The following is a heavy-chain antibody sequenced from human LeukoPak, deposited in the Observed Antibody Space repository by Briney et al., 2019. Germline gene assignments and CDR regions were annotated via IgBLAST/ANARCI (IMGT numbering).Heavy chain of an antibody. CDR1: GFTLSSHW. D-gene: IGHD1-26*01. CDR3: ARDRDLGFDY. J-gene: IGHJ4*02. Sequence: QPGGSLRLSCVASGFTLSSHWMSWVRQAPGKGPEWVTNINQDGSEKNYVDSVKGRFTISRDNAKNSLYLQMNSLRAEDTAVYYCARDRDLGFDYWGQGTLVTVSS. CDR2: INQDGSEK. V-gene: IGHV3-7*01.